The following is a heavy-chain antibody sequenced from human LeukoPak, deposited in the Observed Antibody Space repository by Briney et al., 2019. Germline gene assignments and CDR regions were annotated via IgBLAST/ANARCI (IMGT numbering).Heavy chain of an antibody. CDR1: GYSFTSYW. CDR3: ARLKLDTMIVVVITGSTYYMDV. V-gene: IGHV5-51*01. D-gene: IGHD3-22*01. J-gene: IGHJ6*03. Sequence: GESLKISCKGSGYSFTSYWIGWVRQMPGKGLEWMGIIYPGDSDTRYSPSFQGQVTISADESISTAYLQWSSLKASDTAMYYCARLKLDTMIVVVITGSTYYMDVWGKGTTVTVSS. CDR2: IYPGDSDT.